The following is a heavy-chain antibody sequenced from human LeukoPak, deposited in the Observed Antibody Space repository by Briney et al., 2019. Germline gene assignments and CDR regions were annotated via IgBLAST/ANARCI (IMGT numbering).Heavy chain of an antibody. V-gene: IGHV4-59*12. CDR2: IYYSGST. CDR3: ARGGVVPAAHTFDY. Sequence: SETLSLTCTVSGGSISSYYWSWIRQPPGKGLEWIGYIYYSGSTNYNPSLKSRVTISVDTSKNQFSLKLSSVTAADTAVYYCARGGVVPAAHTFDYWGQGTLVTVSS. CDR1: GGSISSYY. J-gene: IGHJ4*02. D-gene: IGHD2-2*01.